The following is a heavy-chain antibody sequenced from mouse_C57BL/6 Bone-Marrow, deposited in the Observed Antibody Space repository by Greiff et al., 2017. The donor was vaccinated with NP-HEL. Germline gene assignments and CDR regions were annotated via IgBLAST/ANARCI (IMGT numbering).Heavy chain of an antibody. CDR3: ARCDGYYAGFAY. Sequence: EVQRVESGPELVKPGASVKIPCKASGYTFTDYNMDWVKQSHGKSLEWIGDINPNNGGTIYNQKFKGKATLTVDKSSSTAYMELRSLTSEDTAVYYCARCDGYYAGFAYWGQGTLVTVSA. J-gene: IGHJ3*01. D-gene: IGHD2-3*01. CDR1: GYTFTDYN. V-gene: IGHV1-18*01. CDR2: INPNNGGT.